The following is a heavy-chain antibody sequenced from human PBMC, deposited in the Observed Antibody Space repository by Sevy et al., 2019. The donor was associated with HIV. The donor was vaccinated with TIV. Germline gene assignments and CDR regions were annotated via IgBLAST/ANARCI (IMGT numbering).Heavy chain of an antibody. CDR1: GFTFSSYG. J-gene: IGHJ6*02. CDR3: ARERNRWGLDV. CDR2: IWYDGSKK. D-gene: IGHD4-4*01. V-gene: IGHV3-33*01. Sequence: GGSLRLSCAASGFTFSSYGMHWVRQAPGKGLEWVAGIWYDGSKKYYVESLKGRLTISRDNSRNTLYLQMNSLRAEDTALYYCARERNRWGLDVWGQGTTVTVSS.